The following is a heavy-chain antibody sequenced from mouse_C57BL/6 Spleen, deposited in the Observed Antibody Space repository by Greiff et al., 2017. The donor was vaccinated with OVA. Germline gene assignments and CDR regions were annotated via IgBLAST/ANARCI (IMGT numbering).Heavy chain of an antibody. CDR2: IYPGNSDT. Sequence: VQLQQSGTVLARPGASVKMSCKTSGYTFTSYWMHWVKQRPGQGLEWIGAIYPGNSDTSYNQKFKGKAKLTAVTSASTAYMELSSLTNEDSAVYYCTLYYYGSSYHFDYWGQGTTLTVSS. CDR3: TLYYYGSSYHFDY. V-gene: IGHV1-5*01. D-gene: IGHD1-1*01. CDR1: GYTFTSYW. J-gene: IGHJ2*01.